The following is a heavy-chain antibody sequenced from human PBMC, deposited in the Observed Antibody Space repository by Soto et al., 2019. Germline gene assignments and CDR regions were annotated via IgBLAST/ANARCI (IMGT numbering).Heavy chain of an antibody. CDR2: IYYSGST. V-gene: IGHV4-39*01. D-gene: IGHD6-13*01. J-gene: IGHJ6*02. CDR3: ARQAAGSIYYYYYYGMDV. Sequence: QLQLQESGPGLVKPSETLYLTCTVSGGSISSSSYYWGWIRQPPGKGLEWIGSIYYSGSTYYNPSLKSRVTISVDTSKNQFSLKLSSVTAADTAVYYCARQAAGSIYYYYYYGMDVWGQGTTVTVSS. CDR1: GGSISSSSYY.